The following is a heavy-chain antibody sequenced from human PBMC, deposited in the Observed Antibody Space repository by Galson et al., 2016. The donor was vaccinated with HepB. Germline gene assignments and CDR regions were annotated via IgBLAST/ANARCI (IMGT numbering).Heavy chain of an antibody. V-gene: IGHV3-33*01. CDR2: IWYDGSNK. D-gene: IGHD3-10*01. CDR3: ARGVGYGSGSHFDY. Sequence: SLRLSCAASGFTFRSYGMRWVRQAPGKGLEWMAVIWYDGSNKYYADSVKGRFTISRDNSKNALYLQMNSLRAEDTAVYYCARGVGYGSGSHFDYWGQGTLVTVSS. CDR1: GFTFRSYG. J-gene: IGHJ4*02.